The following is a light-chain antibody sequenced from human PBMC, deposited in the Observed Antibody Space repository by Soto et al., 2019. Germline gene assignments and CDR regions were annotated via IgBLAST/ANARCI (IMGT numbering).Light chain of an antibody. J-gene: IGKJ2*01. CDR3: HQYARSPYT. Sequence: TQSPGTLSLSPGEGATLSCRASQSVTRNYLAWYQQKPGQPPRLLIYGASSRAAGIPDRFSGSGSGTDFPLTISRLEPEDFAVYYCHQYARSPYTFGPGTNLEIK. V-gene: IGKV3-20*01. CDR1: QSVTRNY. CDR2: GAS.